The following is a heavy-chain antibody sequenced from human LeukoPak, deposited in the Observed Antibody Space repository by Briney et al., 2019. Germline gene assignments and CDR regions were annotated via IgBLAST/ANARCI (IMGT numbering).Heavy chain of an antibody. CDR2: ISTVSTYK. CDR3: ARDGSGFYLYYYMDV. D-gene: IGHD6-25*01. CDR1: GFTFTDYS. V-gene: IGHV3-21*01. Sequence: GGSLRLSCADSGFTFTDYSMTWVRQAPGKGLEWVSSISTVSTYKFYSDSVKGRFTISRDNAKNTLYLQMSSLTAEDTAVYYCARDGSGFYLYYYMDVWGRGTPVTVSS. J-gene: IGHJ6*03.